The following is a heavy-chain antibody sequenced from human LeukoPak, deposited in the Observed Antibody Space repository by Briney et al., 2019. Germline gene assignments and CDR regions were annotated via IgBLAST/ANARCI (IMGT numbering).Heavy chain of an antibody. CDR1: GFTFSSYA. D-gene: IGHD2-15*01. Sequence: PGGSLRLSCSASGFTFSSYAMSWVRQAPGKGLEGVSAISGSGGSTYYADAVKGRFTISRDNSKNTLYLQMNSLRAEDTAVYYCAKARPYCSGGSCYFFRLFDSWGQGTLVTVPS. J-gene: IGHJ4*02. V-gene: IGHV3-23*01. CDR2: ISGSGGST. CDR3: AKARPYCSGGSCYFFRLFDS.